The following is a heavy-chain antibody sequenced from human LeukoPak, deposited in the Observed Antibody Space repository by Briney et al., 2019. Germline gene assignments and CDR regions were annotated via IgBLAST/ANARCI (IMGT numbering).Heavy chain of an antibody. D-gene: IGHD6-13*01. J-gene: IGHJ4*02. Sequence: GGSLRLSCTASGFAFSVYAMSWVRQAPGKGLEWVAKIKQDGSEKYYVDSVKGRFTISRDNAKNSLYLQMNSLGAEDTAVYYCARRGTSSSWAHFDYWGQGTLVTVSS. V-gene: IGHV3-7*05. CDR3: ARRGTSSSWAHFDY. CDR1: GFAFSVYA. CDR2: IKQDGSEK.